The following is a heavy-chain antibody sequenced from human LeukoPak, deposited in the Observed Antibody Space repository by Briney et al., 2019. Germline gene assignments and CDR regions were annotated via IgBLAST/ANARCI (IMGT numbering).Heavy chain of an antibody. V-gene: IGHV1-2*02. J-gene: IGHJ5*02. CDR2: INPNSGGT. CDR1: GYTFTSYD. CDR3: ARDLYCSSTSCYANWFDP. Sequence: ASVKVSCKASGYTFTSYDINWVRQATGQGLEWMGWINPNSGGTNYAQKFQGRVTMTRDTSISTAYMELSRLRSDDTAVYYCARDLYCSSTSCYANWFDPWGQGTLVTVSS. D-gene: IGHD2-2*01.